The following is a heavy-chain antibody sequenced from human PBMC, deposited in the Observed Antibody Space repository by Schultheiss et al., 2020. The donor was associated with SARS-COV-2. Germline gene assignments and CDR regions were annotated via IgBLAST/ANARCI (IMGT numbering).Heavy chain of an antibody. V-gene: IGHV4-59*08. D-gene: IGHD3-3*01. CDR1: GGSISSYY. CDR2: IYYSGST. J-gene: IGHJ5*02. Sequence: SETLSLTCTVSGGSISSYYWSWIRQPPGKGLEWIGYIYYSGSTYYNPSLKSRVTISVDTSKNQFSLKLSSVTAADTAVYYCARQWGEPYDFWSGYSNNWFDPWGQGTLVTVSS. CDR3: ARQWGEPYDFWSGYSNNWFDP.